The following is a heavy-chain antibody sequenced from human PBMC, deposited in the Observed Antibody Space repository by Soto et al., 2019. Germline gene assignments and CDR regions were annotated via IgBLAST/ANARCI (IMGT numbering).Heavy chain of an antibody. J-gene: IGHJ4*02. CDR2: TYYRSKWYN. CDR3: AREGSLDCSSTSCYTQSFDY. V-gene: IGHV6-1*01. D-gene: IGHD2-2*02. CDR1: GDSVSSNSAA. Sequence: QVQLQQSGPGLVKPSQTLSLTCAISGDSVSSNSAAWNWIRQSPSRGLEWLGRTYYRSKWYNDYAVSVKSRITINPDTSKNQFSLQLNSVTPEDTAVYYCAREGSLDCSSTSCYTQSFDYWGQGTLVTVSS.